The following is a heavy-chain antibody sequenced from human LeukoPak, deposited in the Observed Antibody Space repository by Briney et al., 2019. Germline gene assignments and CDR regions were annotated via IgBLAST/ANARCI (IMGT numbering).Heavy chain of an antibody. CDR3: ARGLKKITPNDYYGMDV. Sequence: GGSLRLSCAASGFTFSSYAMPWVRQAPGKGLEWVAVISYDGSNKYYADSVKGRFTISRDNSKNTLYLQMNSLRAEDTAVYYCARGLKKITPNDYYGMDVWGQGTTVTVSS. J-gene: IGHJ6*02. D-gene: IGHD1-20*01. V-gene: IGHV3-30-3*01. CDR2: ISYDGSNK. CDR1: GFTFSSYA.